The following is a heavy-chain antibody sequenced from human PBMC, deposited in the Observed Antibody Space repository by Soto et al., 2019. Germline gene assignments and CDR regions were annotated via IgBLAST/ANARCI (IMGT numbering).Heavy chain of an antibody. CDR2: IKSDGSST. CDR3: ARCIVVVGGEAFDI. J-gene: IGHJ3*02. Sequence: GGSLRLSCAGSGFTVSSYWMHWVRQAPGKGLVWVSRIKSDGSSTYYADSVKGRFTISRDNSKNTLYLQMNSLRAEDTAVYYCARCIVVVGGEAFDIWGQGTMVTVSS. CDR1: GFTVSSYW. D-gene: IGHD2-15*01. V-gene: IGHV3-74*01.